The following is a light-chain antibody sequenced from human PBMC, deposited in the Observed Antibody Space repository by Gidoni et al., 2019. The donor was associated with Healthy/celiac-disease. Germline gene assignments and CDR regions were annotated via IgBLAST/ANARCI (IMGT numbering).Light chain of an antibody. J-gene: IGKJ4*01. Sequence: DIQMTQSPSSLSASVGDRVTITCQASQDISNYLNWYQQKPGKAPKLLIYDASNLETGVPSRFSGSGSGTDFTFTISSLQPEDIATYYCQQYDSIXGXTKVEIK. CDR1: QDISNY. CDR2: DAS. V-gene: IGKV1-33*01. CDR3: QQYDS.